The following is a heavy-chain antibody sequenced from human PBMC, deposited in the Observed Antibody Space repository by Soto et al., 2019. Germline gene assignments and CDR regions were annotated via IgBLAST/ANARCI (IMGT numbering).Heavy chain of an antibody. CDR2: ISYDGSNK. Sequence: QVQLVESGGGVVQPGRSLRLSCAASGFTFSSYGMHWVRQAPGKGLEWVAVISYDGSNKYYADSVKGRFTISRDNSKNTLYLQMNSLRAEDTAVYYCAKDGGAVAGRPIDYWGQGTLVTVSS. CDR1: GFTFSSYG. CDR3: AKDGGAVAGRPIDY. J-gene: IGHJ4*02. D-gene: IGHD6-19*01. V-gene: IGHV3-30*18.